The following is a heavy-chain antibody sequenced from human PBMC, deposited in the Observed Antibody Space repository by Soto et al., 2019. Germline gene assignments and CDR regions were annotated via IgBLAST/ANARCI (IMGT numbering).Heavy chain of an antibody. J-gene: IGHJ5*02. V-gene: IGHV3-48*01. D-gene: IGHD6-13*01. CDR2: ISSSSSNI. CDR3: ARHPERIAQIGWFDP. CDR1: GFTFSSNS. Sequence: EVQLVESGGGLVQPGGSLRLSCAASGFTFSSNSMNWVRQTPGKGLEWVSYISSSSSNIYYADSVKGRFTISRDNAKHSLYLQMNSLRAEDTAVYYCARHPERIAQIGWFDPSGQGTLVTVSS.